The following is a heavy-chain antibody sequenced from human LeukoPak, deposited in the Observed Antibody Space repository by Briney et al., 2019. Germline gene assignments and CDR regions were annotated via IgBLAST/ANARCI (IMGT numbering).Heavy chain of an antibody. Sequence: PSGTLSLTCAVSGGSIINSNWWSWVRQPPGKGLEWIGEINHSGSTNYNPSLKSRVTISVDTSKNQFSLKLNSVTAADTAVYYCARHYGPWGQGTLVTVSS. V-gene: IGHV4-4*02. CDR1: GGSIINSNW. CDR2: INHSGST. J-gene: IGHJ5*02. CDR3: ARHYGP. D-gene: IGHD3-16*01.